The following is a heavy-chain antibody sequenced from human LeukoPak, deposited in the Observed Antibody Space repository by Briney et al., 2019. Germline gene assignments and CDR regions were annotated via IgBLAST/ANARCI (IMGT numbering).Heavy chain of an antibody. V-gene: IGHV3-30*18. Sequence: GTSLRLSCAASGFTFSNFGMHWVRQAPGRGLEWVAVASYDGTDKYYGDSVKGRFTISRDNSKNTLYLQMNSLTTEDTAVYYCAKLSVSVIAVATKGAAFDVWGQGTMVIVSS. D-gene: IGHD6-19*01. CDR3: AKLSVSVIAVATKGAAFDV. J-gene: IGHJ3*01. CDR1: GFTFSNFG. CDR2: ASYDGTDK.